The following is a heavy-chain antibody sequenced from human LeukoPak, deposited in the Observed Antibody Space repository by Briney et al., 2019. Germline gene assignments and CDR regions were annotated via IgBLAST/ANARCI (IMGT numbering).Heavy chain of an antibody. CDR1: GGSISSGSYY. J-gene: IGHJ6*03. CDR3: ARLMTVAGYYYYMDV. V-gene: IGHV4-61*02. CDR2: IYTSGST. Sequence: KPSQTLSLTCTVSGGSISSGSYYWSWIRQPAGKGLEWIGRIYTSGSTNYNPSPKSRVTMSVDTSKNQFSLKLSSVTAADTAVYYCARLMTVAGYYYYMDVWGKGTTVTVSS. D-gene: IGHD6-19*01.